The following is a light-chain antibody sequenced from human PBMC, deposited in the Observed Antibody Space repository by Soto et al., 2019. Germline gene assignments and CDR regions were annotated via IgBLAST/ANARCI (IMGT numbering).Light chain of an antibody. J-gene: IGKJ4*01. CDR3: HQYVSSPLT. Sequence: EIVLTQSPGTLSLSPGERATLSCRASQSVSCSYLAWYQQKPGQAPRPLSDGASSRATGFPDRFSGSGSGTDFALTISGLEPEEFAVYYCHQYVSSPLTFGGGTKVEIK. CDR1: QSVSCSY. V-gene: IGKV3-20*01. CDR2: GAS.